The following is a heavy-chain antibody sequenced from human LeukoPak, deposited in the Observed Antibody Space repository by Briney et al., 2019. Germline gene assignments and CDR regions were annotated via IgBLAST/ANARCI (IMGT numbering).Heavy chain of an antibody. J-gene: IGHJ4*02. V-gene: IGHV1-69*05. D-gene: IGHD5-12*01. CDR2: IIPIFGTA. Sequence: SVKVSCKASGYTFTDYYMHWMRQAPGQGLEWMGRIIPIFGTANYAQKFQGRVTITTDESTSTAYMELSSLRSEDTAVYYCARDNTYSGYDPTDYWGQGTLVTVSS. CDR1: GYTFTDYY. CDR3: ARDNTYSGYDPTDY.